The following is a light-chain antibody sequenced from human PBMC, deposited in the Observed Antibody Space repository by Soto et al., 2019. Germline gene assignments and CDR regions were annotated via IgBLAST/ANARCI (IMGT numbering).Light chain of an antibody. CDR2: EVS. Sequence: QSALTQPASVSGSPGQSITISCTGTSSDVGGYNYVSWYQQHPGKAPKVIIYEVSNRPSGVSNRFSGSKSGNTASLTISGLQAEDGADYYCTSYTSRSARVFGGGTKVTVL. J-gene: IGLJ3*02. CDR1: SSDVGGYNY. V-gene: IGLV2-14*01. CDR3: TSYTSRSARV.